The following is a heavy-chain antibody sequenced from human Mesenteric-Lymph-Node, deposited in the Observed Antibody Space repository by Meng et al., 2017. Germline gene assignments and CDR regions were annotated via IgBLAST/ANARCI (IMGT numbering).Heavy chain of an antibody. CDR1: GFTFSSYA. J-gene: IGHJ5*02. D-gene: IGHD3-22*01. Sequence: GGSLRLSCAASGFTFSSYAMHWVRQAPGKGLEWVAVISYDGSNKYYADSVKGRFTVSRDNAKNTLYLQMNSLRAEDTAVYYCARDEYSSGQRGNWFDPWGQGTLVTVSS. CDR3: ARDEYSSGQRGNWFDP. CDR2: ISYDGSNK. V-gene: IGHV3-30*04.